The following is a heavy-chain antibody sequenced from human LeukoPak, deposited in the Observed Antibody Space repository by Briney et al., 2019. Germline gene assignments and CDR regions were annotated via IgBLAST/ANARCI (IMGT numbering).Heavy chain of an antibody. CDR3: ARDGNGYYYDSSGYYSGGSPFYYFDY. CDR1: GFTFSTYG. J-gene: IGHJ4*02. Sequence: GGSLRLSCAASGFTFSTYGMHWVRQAPGKGLKWVAVIWYDGSNKYYADSVKGRFTISRDNSKNTLYLQMNSLRAEDTAVYYCARDGNGYYYDSSGYYSGGSPFYYFDYWGQGTLVTVSS. CDR2: IWYDGSNK. V-gene: IGHV3-33*01. D-gene: IGHD3-22*01.